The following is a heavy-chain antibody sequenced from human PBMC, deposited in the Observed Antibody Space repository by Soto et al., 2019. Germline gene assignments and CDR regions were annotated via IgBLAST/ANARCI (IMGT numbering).Heavy chain of an antibody. CDR1: GFTFSSYS. CDR2: ISSSSSYI. V-gene: IGHV3-21*01. CDR3: ASTGATYSSSDY. J-gene: IGHJ4*02. D-gene: IGHD6-6*01. Sequence: GGSLRLSCAASGFTFSSYSMNWVRQAPGKGLEWVSSISSSSSYIYYADSVKGRFTISRDNAKNSLYLQMNSLRAEDTAVYYCASTGATYSSSDYWGQGTLVTVSS.